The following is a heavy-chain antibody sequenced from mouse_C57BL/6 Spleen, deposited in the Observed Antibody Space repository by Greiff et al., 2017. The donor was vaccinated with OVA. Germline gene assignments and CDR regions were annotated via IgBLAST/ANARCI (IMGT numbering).Heavy chain of an antibody. Sequence: VQLQQSGAELVRPGTSVKVSCKASGYAFTNYLIEWVKQRPGQGLEWIGVINPGSGGTNYTEKFKGKATLTADKSSSTAYMQLSSLTSEDSAVYFCARGPTVVEYYFDYWGQGTTLTVSS. J-gene: IGHJ2*01. CDR1: GYAFTNYL. CDR2: INPGSGGT. CDR3: ARGPTVVEYYFDY. D-gene: IGHD1-1*01. V-gene: IGHV1-54*01.